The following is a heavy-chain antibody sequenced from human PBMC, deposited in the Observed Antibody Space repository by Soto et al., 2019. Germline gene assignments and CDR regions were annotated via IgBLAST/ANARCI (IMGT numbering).Heavy chain of an antibody. CDR1: GGSISSSSYY. CDR3: ANQIVVVPAAILS. V-gene: IGHV4-39*01. D-gene: IGHD2-2*01. J-gene: IGHJ5*02. CDR2: IYYSGST. Sequence: SSETLSLTCTVSGGSISSSSYYWGWIRQPPGKGLEWIGSIYYSGSTYYNPSLKSRVTISVDTSKNQFSLKLSSVTAADTAVYYCANQIVVVPAAILSWGQGTLVTVS.